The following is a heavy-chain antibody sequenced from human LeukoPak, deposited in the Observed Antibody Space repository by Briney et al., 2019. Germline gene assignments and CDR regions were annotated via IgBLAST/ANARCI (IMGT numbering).Heavy chain of an antibody. J-gene: IGHJ4*02. D-gene: IGHD6-13*01. CDR1: GFTFSSYS. V-gene: IGHV3-21*01. CDR2: ISSSSGYI. Sequence: PGGSLRLSCAASGFTFSSYSMNWVRQAPGKGLEWVSSISSSSGYIYYADSVKGRFTISRDNAKNSLYLQMNSLRAEDTAVYYCARERGIAYYFDYWGQGTLVTVSS. CDR3: ARERGIAYYFDY.